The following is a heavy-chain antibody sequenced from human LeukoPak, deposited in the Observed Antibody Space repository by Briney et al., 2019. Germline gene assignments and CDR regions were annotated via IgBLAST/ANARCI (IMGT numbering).Heavy chain of an antibody. Sequence: GRSLRLSCAASGFTFSTYAMHWVRQAPGKGLEWVAVISYDGSNKYYADSVKGRFTISRDNSKNTLYLQMNSLRAEDTAVYYCASDSSSSYYFDYWGQGTLVTVSS. CDR1: GFTFSTYA. D-gene: IGHD6-6*01. V-gene: IGHV3-30-3*01. CDR3: ASDSSSSYYFDY. J-gene: IGHJ4*02. CDR2: ISYDGSNK.